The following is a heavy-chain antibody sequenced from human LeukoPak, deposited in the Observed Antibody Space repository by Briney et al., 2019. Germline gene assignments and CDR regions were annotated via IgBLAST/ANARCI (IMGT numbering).Heavy chain of an antibody. CDR2: IYYSGST. CDR1: GGSISSGDYY. D-gene: IGHD2-2*01. V-gene: IGHV4-30-4*01. Sequence: TSETLSLTCTVSGGSISSGDYYWSWIRQPPGKGLEWIGYIYYSGSTHYNPSLKSRVTISVDTSKNQFSLKLSSVTAADTAVYYCAREIDCSSTSCYYDYWGQGTLVTVSS. CDR3: AREIDCSSTSCYYDY. J-gene: IGHJ4*02.